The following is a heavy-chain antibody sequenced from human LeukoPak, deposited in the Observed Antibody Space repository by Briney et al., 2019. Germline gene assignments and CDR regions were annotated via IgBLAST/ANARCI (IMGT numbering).Heavy chain of an antibody. V-gene: IGHV3-23*01. J-gene: IGHJ4*02. CDR3: AKDAHDYGDYYFDY. CDR1: GITLSNYG. Sequence: PGGSLRLSCTVSGITLSNYGMSWVRQAPGKGLEWVSAFSGRAGATFYADSVRGRFTISRDNSKNTLHLQMDSLRPEDTAVYYCAKDAHDYGDYYFDYWGQGILVTVSS. D-gene: IGHD4-17*01. CDR2: FSGRAGAT.